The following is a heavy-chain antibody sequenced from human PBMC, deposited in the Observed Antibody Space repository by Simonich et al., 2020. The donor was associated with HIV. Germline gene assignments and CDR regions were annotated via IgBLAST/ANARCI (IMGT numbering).Heavy chain of an antibody. V-gene: IGHV4-34*01. CDR3: ARRHPTTVTTPYFDY. Sequence: QVQLQQWGAGLLKPSETLSLTCAVYGGSFSGYYWSWIRQPPGKGLEWIGEINHSGSTNYNPSRKRRATISVDTAKNPFSLKLSSVTAADTAVYYCARRHPTTVTTPYFDYWGQGTLVTVSS. D-gene: IGHD4-17*01. J-gene: IGHJ4*02. CDR1: GGSFSGYY. CDR2: INHSGST.